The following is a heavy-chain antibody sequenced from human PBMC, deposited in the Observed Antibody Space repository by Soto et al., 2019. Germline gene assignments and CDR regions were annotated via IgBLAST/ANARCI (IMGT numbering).Heavy chain of an antibody. CDR1: GYTFTSYG. V-gene: IGHV1-3*01. CDR3: VRRHVSATGIDWFDP. D-gene: IGHD6-13*01. CDR2: INAANGDT. J-gene: IGHJ5*02. Sequence: VKVSCKASGYTFTSYGIHWVRQAPGQRLEWMGWINAANGDTKYSPKFQGRVTITRDTSASTAYMELSSLISEDTAVYYCVRRHVSATGIDWFDPWGQGTLVIFSS.